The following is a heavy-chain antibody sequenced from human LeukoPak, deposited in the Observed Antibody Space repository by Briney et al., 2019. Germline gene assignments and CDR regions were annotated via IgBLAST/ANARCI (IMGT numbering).Heavy chain of an antibody. CDR3: ARAADIVVVPAAMQRYFQH. V-gene: IGHV3-69-1*01. CDR2: ISSSSTI. CDR1: GFTFSDYY. J-gene: IGHJ1*01. Sequence: GGSLRLSCAAPGFTFSDYYMNWVRQAPGKGLEWVSSISSSSTIYYADSVKGRFTISRDNAKNSLYLQMNSLRAEDTAVYYCARAADIVVVPAAMQRYFQHWGQGTLVTVSS. D-gene: IGHD2-2*01.